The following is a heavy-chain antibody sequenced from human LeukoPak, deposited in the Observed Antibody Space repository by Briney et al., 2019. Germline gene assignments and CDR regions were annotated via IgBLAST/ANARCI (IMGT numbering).Heavy chain of an antibody. J-gene: IGHJ4*02. D-gene: IGHD2-8*01. CDR2: IYSGGST. CDR1: GFTVSNSY. CDR3: ARGGNGPFDY. Sequence: GGSLRLSCATPGFTVSNSYMSWVRQAPGRGLEWVSIIYSGGSTYYADSVKGRFTVSRDNSKNTLYLQMNTLRAEDTGVYYCARGGNGPFDYWGQGTLVTVSS. V-gene: IGHV3-53*01.